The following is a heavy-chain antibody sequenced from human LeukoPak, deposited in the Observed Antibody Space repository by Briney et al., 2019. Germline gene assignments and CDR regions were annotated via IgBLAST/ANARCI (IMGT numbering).Heavy chain of an antibody. V-gene: IGHV4-4*07. CDR2: IYSSGSN. D-gene: IGHD5-12*01. J-gene: IGHJ4*02. CDR3: AREPTSGREPTSGRPLDY. CDR1: GGSISGYF. Sequence: SETLSLTCTVSGGSISGYFWSWIRQPAGKGLQWIGRIYSSGSNNYNPSLKSRVTMSLDTSKNHLSLNLSSVTAADTAVYYCAREPTSGREPTSGRPLDYWGQGTLVTVSS.